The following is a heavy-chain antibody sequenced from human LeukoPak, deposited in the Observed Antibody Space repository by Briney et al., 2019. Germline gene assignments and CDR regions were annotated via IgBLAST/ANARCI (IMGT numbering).Heavy chain of an antibody. J-gene: IGHJ6*02. V-gene: IGHV4-59*08. CDR3: ARLRRASYHYYGMDV. CDR2: IYYSGST. CDR1: GGSISSYY. Sequence: PSETLSLTCTVSGGSISSYYWSWIRQPPGKGLEWIGYIYYSGSTNYNPSLKSRVTISVDTSKNQFSLKLSSVTAADTAVYYCARLRRASYHYYGMDVWGQGTTVTVSS.